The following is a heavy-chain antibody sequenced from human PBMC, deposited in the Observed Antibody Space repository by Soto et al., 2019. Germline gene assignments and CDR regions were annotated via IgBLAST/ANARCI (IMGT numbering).Heavy chain of an antibody. Sequence: GGSLRLSWAASGFTFDYYAMHWVRQAPGKGLEWVSGISWNSGSIGYADSVKGRFTISRDNAKNSLYLQMNSLRAEDTALYYCAKGKQLVLHYGMDVWGQGTTVTVSS. CDR2: ISWNSGSI. CDR3: AKGKQLVLHYGMDV. V-gene: IGHV3-9*01. D-gene: IGHD6-13*01. J-gene: IGHJ6*02. CDR1: GFTFDYYA.